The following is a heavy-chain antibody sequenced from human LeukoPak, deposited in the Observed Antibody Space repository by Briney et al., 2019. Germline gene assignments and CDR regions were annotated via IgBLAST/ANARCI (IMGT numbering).Heavy chain of an antibody. D-gene: IGHD1-26*01. CDR3: ASGSYWQYYFDY. CDR2: ISAYNGNT. Sequence: ASVKVSCNASGYTFPSYGISWVRQAPGQGLEWMGWISAYNGNTNYAQKLQGRVTMTTDTSTSTAYMELRSLRSDDTAVYYCASGSYWQYYFDYWGQGTLVTVSS. CDR1: GYTFPSYG. J-gene: IGHJ4*02. V-gene: IGHV1-18*01.